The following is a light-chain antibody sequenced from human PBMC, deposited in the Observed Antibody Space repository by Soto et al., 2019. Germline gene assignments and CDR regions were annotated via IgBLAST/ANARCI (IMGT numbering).Light chain of an antibody. CDR1: SSDVGGYNY. V-gene: IGLV2-14*01. Sequence: QSALTQPASVSGSPGQSITISCTGTSSDVGGYNYVSWYQQHPGKTPKLKIYEASNRPPGVSNRFSGSKSGNTASLTISGLQADDEADYYCSSYTSSSTPCVFGTGTKVTVL. CDR3: SSYTSSSTPCV. CDR2: EAS. J-gene: IGLJ1*01.